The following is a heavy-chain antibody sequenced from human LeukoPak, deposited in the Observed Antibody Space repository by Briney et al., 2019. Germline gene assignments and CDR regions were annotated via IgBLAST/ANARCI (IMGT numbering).Heavy chain of an antibody. CDR2: IRSKANNYAT. J-gene: IGHJ4*02. CDR1: GFTFSGSA. CDR3: TGDNFDSSVKFDY. V-gene: IGHV3-73*01. D-gene: IGHD3-22*01. Sequence: GGSLKLSCVVSGFTFSGSAVHWVRQASGRGLEWVGRIRSKANNYATAYAASVKGRFTISRDDSKNTAYLQMNSLKTEDTAVYYCTGDNFDSSVKFDYWGQGTLVTVSS.